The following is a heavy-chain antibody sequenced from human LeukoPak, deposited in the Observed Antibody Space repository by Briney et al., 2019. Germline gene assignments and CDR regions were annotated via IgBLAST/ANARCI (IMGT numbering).Heavy chain of an antibody. CDR1: GFIFTNYF. J-gene: IGHJ4*02. V-gene: IGHV4-59*04. CDR2: IYHSGST. Sequence: PGGSLKLSCAASGFIFTNYFMSWVRQSPGKGLEWIGNIYHSGSTYYNPSLKSRVTMSTDTSKDQFSLKLSSVTAADTAIYYCARQLLNYFDSSGYHYFFDYWGQGTLVTVSS. CDR3: ARQLLNYFDSSGYHYFFDY. D-gene: IGHD3-22*01.